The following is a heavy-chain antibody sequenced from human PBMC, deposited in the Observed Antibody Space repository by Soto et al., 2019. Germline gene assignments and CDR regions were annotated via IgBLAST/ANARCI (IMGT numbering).Heavy chain of an antibody. V-gene: IGHV4-34*01. Sequence: SETLSLTCAVYGGSFSGYYWSWIRQPPGKGLEWIGEINHSGSTNYNPSLKSRVTISVDTSKNQFSLKLSSVTAADTAVYYCARTSMAARPVLYYYYGMDVWGQGTTVTVSS. CDR1: GGSFSGYY. D-gene: IGHD6-6*01. CDR3: ARTSMAARPVLYYYYGMDV. CDR2: INHSGST. J-gene: IGHJ6*02.